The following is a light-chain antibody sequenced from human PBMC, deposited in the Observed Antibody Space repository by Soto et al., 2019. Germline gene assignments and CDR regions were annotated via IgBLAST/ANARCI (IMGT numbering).Light chain of an antibody. Sequence: QSALTQPPSASGSPGQSVTISCTGTSSDVGGYNYVSWYQQHPGKAPKLMIYEVSRRPSGVPDCFSGSKSGNTASLTVSGLQAEDEADYYCSSYAGSNNLLFGGGTKVTVL. CDR1: SSDVGGYNY. V-gene: IGLV2-8*01. CDR3: SSYAGSNNLL. CDR2: EVS. J-gene: IGLJ2*01.